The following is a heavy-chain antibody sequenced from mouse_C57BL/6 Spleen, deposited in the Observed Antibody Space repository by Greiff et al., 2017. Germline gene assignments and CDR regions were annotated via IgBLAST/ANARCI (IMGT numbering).Heavy chain of an antibody. CDR2: FHPNSGST. CDR3: ARSGDYAWFAY. Sequence: VQLQQPGAELVKPGASVKLSCKASGDTLPSYWMPWVKQRPGQGLEWIGMFHPNSGSTNYNEKFKSKATLTVDKSSSTAYMQLSSLTSEDSAVYYCARSGDYAWFAYWGQGTLVTVSA. V-gene: IGHV1-64*01. D-gene: IGHD2-4*01. J-gene: IGHJ3*01. CDR1: GDTLPSYW.